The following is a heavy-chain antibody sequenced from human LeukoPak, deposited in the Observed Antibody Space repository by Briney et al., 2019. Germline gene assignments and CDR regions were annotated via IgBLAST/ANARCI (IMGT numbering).Heavy chain of an antibody. CDR3: AKTKYSSLYCFDY. V-gene: IGHV3-23*01. D-gene: IGHD5-12*01. J-gene: IGHJ4*02. CDR2: ISGSGGST. CDR1: AFTFRSYA. Sequence: GGSLRLSCAPSAFTFRSYAMSWVRQAGGKGLEWVSAISGSGGSTYYADSVKGRFTISTDKTKNTLNLQMRSRRAQDKAVYYSAKTKYSSLYCFDYWGQGTLVTVSS.